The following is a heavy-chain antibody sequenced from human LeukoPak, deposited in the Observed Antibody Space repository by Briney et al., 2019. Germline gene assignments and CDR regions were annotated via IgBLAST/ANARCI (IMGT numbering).Heavy chain of an antibody. CDR1: GYTSTGID. CDR3: ARGEYSSSWYPFDY. CDR2: MKSNSGDT. J-gene: IGHJ4*02. V-gene: IGHV1-8*01. D-gene: IGHD6-13*01. Sequence: GPSVKFSCKPSGYTSTGIDINWVRQPPGKGLEWRGWMKSNSGDTHFAQKFQGRVTMTRDTSISTAFMELSSLRSEDTAVYYCARGEYSSSWYPFDYWGQGSPVTVSS.